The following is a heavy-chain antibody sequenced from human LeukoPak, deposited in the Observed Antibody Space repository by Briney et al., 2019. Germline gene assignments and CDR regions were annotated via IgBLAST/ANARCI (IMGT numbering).Heavy chain of an antibody. CDR3: ARGDILTGYYSVYYYYMDV. CDR2: INPNSGGT. J-gene: IGHJ6*03. D-gene: IGHD3-9*01. CDR1: GYTFTGYY. Sequence: ASVKVSCKASGYTFTGYYMHWVRQAPGQGLEWMGRINPNSGGTNYAQKFQGRVTMTRDTSISTAYMELSGLRSDDTAVYYCARGDILTGYYSVYYYYMDVWGKGTTVTVSS. V-gene: IGHV1-2*06.